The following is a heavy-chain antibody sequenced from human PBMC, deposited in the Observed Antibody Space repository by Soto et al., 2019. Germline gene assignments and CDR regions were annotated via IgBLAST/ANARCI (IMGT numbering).Heavy chain of an antibody. CDR1: GAFVNSGGYY. D-gene: IGHD3-22*01. CDR3: STAASSGYYPKT. CDR2: IHNSGST. J-gene: IGHJ4*02. V-gene: IGHV4-31*03. Sequence: QVQLQESGPGLVKSSQTLSLTCTVSGAFVNSGGYYWSWIRQHPGKGLECIGYIHNSGSTDYNPSLKSRLTISLDTSQNQFSLKLSSVTAADTPVYYSSTAASSGYYPKTWGQGTLVTVSS.